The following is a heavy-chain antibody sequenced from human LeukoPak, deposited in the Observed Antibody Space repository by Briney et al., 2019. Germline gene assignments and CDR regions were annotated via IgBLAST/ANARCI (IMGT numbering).Heavy chain of an antibody. CDR2: INHSGST. D-gene: IGHD1-26*01. CDR3: ARGEGYSGSYFDF. CDR1: GGSISSSNW. J-gene: IGHJ4*02. V-gene: IGHV4-4*02. Sequence: PSETLSLTCAVSGGSISSSNWWSWVRQPPGKGLEWIGEINHSGSTNYNPSLKSRVTISVDKYKKQCSLNLSSVTAADTAVYYCARGEGYSGSYFDFWGQGTLVTVSS.